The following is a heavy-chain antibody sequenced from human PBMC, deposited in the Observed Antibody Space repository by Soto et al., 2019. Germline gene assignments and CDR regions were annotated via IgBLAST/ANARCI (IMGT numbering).Heavy chain of an antibody. V-gene: IGHV3-30*18. CDR3: AKDGVTVAGPKSPHPVSGPPGYYGMDV. J-gene: IGHJ6*02. D-gene: IGHD6-19*01. CDR1: GFTFSSYG. CDR2: ISYDGSNK. Sequence: QVQLVESGGGVVQPGRSLRLSCAASGFTFSSYGMHWVRQAPGKGLEWVAVISYDGSNKYYADSVKGRFTISRDNSKNTLYLQMNSLRAEDTAVYYCAKDGVTVAGPKSPHPVSGPPGYYGMDVWGQGTTVTVSS.